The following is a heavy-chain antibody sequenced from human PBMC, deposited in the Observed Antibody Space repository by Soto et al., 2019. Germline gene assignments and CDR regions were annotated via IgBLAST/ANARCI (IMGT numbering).Heavy chain of an antibody. CDR1: GFTFSAPT. CDR2: IRSKTNSYAT. V-gene: IGHV3-73*01. Sequence: GGALRLFFGGSGFTFSAPTMRWGRPASGKGLEWVGRIRSKTNSYATAYAGALKGRFTISRDDSKNTAYLQMDSLKTEDTAVYYCTANAYDTFVAYWGQGTLVTVSS. CDR3: TANAYDTFVAY. J-gene: IGHJ4*02. D-gene: IGHD3-16*01.